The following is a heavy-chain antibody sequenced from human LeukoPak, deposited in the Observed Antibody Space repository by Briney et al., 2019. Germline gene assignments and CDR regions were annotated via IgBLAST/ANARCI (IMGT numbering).Heavy chain of an antibody. CDR3: AKDPFDY. CDR2: ISYDGSNK. J-gene: IGHJ4*02. Sequence: GRSLRLSCAASGFTFSSYGMHWVRQAPGKGLEWVAVISYDGSNKYYADSVKGRFTISRDNSKNTLYLQMNSLTAEDTAVYYCAKDPFDYWGQGTLVTVSS. CDR1: GFTFSSYG. V-gene: IGHV3-30*18.